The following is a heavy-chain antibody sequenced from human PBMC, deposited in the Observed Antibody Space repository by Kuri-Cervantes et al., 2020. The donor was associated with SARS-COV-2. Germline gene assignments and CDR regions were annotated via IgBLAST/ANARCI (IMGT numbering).Heavy chain of an antibody. CDR3: ARDEVVRGVQYGMDV. CDR1: GYTFTSYG. D-gene: IGHD3-10*01. J-gene: IGHJ6*02. Sequence: ASVKVSCKASGYTFTSYGISWVRQASGQGLEWMGWISAYNGNTNYAQKLQGRVTMTTDTSTSTAYMELRSLRSDDTAVYYCARDEVVRGVQYGMDVWGQGTTVTVSS. CDR2: ISAYNGNT. V-gene: IGHV1-18*01.